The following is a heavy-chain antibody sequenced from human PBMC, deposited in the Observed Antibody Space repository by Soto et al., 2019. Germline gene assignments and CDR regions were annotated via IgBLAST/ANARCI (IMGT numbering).Heavy chain of an antibody. J-gene: IGHJ4*02. CDR2: TNTYTGDT. CDR3: ARFNAHCSGGTCYSDY. V-gene: IGHV1-18*01. D-gene: IGHD2-15*01. CDR1: GYTFSSYG. Sequence: QVYLVQSGAEVKKPGASVKLSCKATGYTFSSYGISWVRQAPGQGLEWMGWTNTYTGDTIYAQKSQGRVSMTTDVLTTTSYMELRSLKSDDTAVYFCARFNAHCSGGTCYSDYWGQGTLVTVSS.